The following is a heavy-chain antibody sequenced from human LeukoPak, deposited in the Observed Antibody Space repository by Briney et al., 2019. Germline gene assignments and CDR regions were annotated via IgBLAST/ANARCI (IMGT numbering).Heavy chain of an antibody. D-gene: IGHD4/OR15-4a*01. Sequence: PGGSLRLSCAASGFTVSSTYMSWVRQAPGKGLEWVSVIYSGSTTYYADSVKGRFTISRDNSKNTLYLQMKSLRTEDTAVYYCARDLYDYGSYWGQGTLVTVSA. V-gene: IGHV3-66*01. CDR1: GFTVSSTY. CDR3: ARDLYDYGSY. CDR2: IYSGSTT. J-gene: IGHJ1*01.